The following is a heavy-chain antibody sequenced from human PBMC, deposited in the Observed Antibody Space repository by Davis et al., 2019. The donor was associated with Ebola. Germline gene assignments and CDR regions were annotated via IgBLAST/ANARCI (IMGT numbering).Heavy chain of an antibody. D-gene: IGHD2-2*01. Sequence: SVKVSCKASGGTFTNYVISWVRQAPGQGLEWMGRIIPIFGLANYAQKFQGRVTITADESTNTAYVEMNNLRSEDTAVYYCARDFEYCGSTTCFFHYWGQGILVTVSS. CDR1: GGTFTNYV. V-gene: IGHV1-69*13. J-gene: IGHJ4*02. CDR2: IIPIFGLA. CDR3: ARDFEYCGSTTCFFHY.